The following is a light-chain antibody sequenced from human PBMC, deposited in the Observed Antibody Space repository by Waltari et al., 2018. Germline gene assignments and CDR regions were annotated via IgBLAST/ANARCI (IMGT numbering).Light chain of an antibody. J-gene: IGLJ1*01. CDR3: CSYAGDSNFV. CDR2: EVT. Sequence: QSALTQPASVSGSPGQSITISCTGTSSDVGSYRFVSWYQHCPGKAPKLIVYEVTKGPSGVSNLVSASKSCNPASLTIAGLQADDEAYYYCCSYAGDSNFVFGTGTKVTVL. V-gene: IGLV2-23*02. CDR1: SSDVGSYRF.